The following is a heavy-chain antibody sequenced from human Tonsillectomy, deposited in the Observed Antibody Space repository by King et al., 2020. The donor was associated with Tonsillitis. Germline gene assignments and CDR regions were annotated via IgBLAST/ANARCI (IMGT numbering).Heavy chain of an antibody. Sequence: QVQLVESGGGVVQPGRSLRLSCAASGFTFSSYGMHWVRQAPGKGLEWVAVISYDGSNKYYADSVRGRFTISRDNSKNTLFLQMNSLRAEDTALYYCAKDLSDFGDYVLDYWGQGTLVTVSS. CDR2: ISYDGSNK. CDR1: GFTFSSYG. J-gene: IGHJ4*02. D-gene: IGHD4-17*01. V-gene: IGHV3-30*18. CDR3: AKDLSDFGDYVLDY.